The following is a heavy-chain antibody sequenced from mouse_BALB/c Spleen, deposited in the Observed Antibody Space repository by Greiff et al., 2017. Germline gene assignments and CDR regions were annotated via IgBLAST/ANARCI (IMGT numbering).Heavy chain of an antibody. CDR1: GYAFTNYL. D-gene: IGHD2-3*01. V-gene: IGHV1-54*03. CDR3: ARDYDGYPWFAY. CDR2: INPGSGGT. J-gene: IGHJ3*01. Sequence: QVQLQQSGAELVRPGTSVKVSCKASGYAFTNYLIEWVKQRPGQGLEWIGVINPGSGGTNYNEKFKGKATLTADKSSSTAYMQLSSLTSDDSAVYFCARDYDGYPWFAYWGQGTLVTVSA.